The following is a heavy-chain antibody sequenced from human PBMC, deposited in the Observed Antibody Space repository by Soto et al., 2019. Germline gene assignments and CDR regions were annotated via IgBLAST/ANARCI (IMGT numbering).Heavy chain of an antibody. J-gene: IGHJ6*02. V-gene: IGHV4-59*01. Sequence: QVQLQESGPGLVKHSETLSLTCTVSGGSISSYYWSWIRQPPGKGLEWIGYIDYSGSTNYNPSLKSRVTISVDTSKNQFSLTLSSVTAADTAVYYCAREGLTGTIGLYYYYGMDVWGQGTTVTVSS. CDR1: GGSISSYY. D-gene: IGHD1-7*01. CDR3: AREGLTGTIGLYYYYGMDV. CDR2: IDYSGST.